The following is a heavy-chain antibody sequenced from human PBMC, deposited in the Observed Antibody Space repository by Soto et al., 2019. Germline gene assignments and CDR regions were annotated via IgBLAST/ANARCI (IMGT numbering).Heavy chain of an antibody. CDR2: MSPNSGNT. J-gene: IGHJ5*02. V-gene: IGHV1-8*01. CDR1: GYTFTSYD. Sequence: QVQLVQSGAEVKKPGASVKVSCKASGYTFTSYDINWVRQATGQGLEWMGWMSPNSGNTGYAQKFQGRVTMTRNTSISTAYMELSSLRSEDTAVYYCARGRYDFWSGYSTEGSWFDPWGQGTLVTVSS. D-gene: IGHD3-3*01. CDR3: ARGRYDFWSGYSTEGSWFDP.